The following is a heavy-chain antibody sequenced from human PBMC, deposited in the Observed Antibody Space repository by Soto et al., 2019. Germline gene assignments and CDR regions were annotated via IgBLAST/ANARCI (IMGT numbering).Heavy chain of an antibody. J-gene: IGHJ4*02. V-gene: IGHV1-18*01. CDR1: GYTSTSSG. CDR3: ARDSGSYMYVSD. D-gene: IGHD1-26*01. CDR2: ISAYNGET. Sequence: QVQLVQSGAEVKKPGASVKVSCKASGYTSTSSGFSWVRQAPGQGLEWMAWISAYNGETHYAQKFQGRVTMTTDTSTSTSYMELRSLRSDDTAVYYCARDSGSYMYVSDWGQGTLVTVSS.